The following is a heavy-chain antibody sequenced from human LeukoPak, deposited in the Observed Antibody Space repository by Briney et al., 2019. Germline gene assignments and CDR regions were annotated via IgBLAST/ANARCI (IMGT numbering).Heavy chain of an antibody. CDR1: GFTFSNYF. CDR2: ISSNGGST. V-gene: IGHV3-64*01. CDR3: ARVARLAEKNYFDY. J-gene: IGHJ4*02. D-gene: IGHD6-19*01. Sequence: PGGSLRLSCAASGFTFSNYFMHWVRQAPGKGLEYVSAISSNGGSTYYANSVKGRFTISRDNSKNTLYLQMGSLRAEDMAMYYCARVARLAEKNYFDYWGQGTLVTVSS.